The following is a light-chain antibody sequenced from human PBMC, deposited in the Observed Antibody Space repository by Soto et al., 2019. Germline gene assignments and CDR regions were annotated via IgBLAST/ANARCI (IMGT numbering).Light chain of an antibody. Sequence: EIVMTQSPATLSVSPGERATFSCRASQSVSSNLAWYQQKPGQAPRLLIYGASIRATGIPARFSGSGSGTEFTLTISTLQSEDFATYYCQQLNSYPPTFGGGTKVEIK. CDR3: QQLNSYPPT. CDR1: QSVSSN. V-gene: IGKV3-15*01. CDR2: GAS. J-gene: IGKJ4*01.